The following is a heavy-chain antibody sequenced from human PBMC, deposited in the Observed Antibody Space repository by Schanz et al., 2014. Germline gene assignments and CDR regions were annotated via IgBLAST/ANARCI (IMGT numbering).Heavy chain of an antibody. CDR2: IYSGGST. V-gene: IGHV3-53*01. CDR1: GFTVSSNY. Sequence: EVQLVESGGGLIQPGGSLRLSCAASGFTVSSNYMSWVRQAPGKGLEWVAVIYSGGSTFYTDSVKGRFTISRDNSKNTLYLQMNSLIAEDTAVYYCAKVAPAATYLDSWGLGTLVTVSS. CDR3: AKVAPAATYLDS. D-gene: IGHD2-2*01. J-gene: IGHJ4*02.